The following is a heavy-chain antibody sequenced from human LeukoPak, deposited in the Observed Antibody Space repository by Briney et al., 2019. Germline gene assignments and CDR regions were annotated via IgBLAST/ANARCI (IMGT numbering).Heavy chain of an antibody. D-gene: IGHD6-19*01. CDR1: GFSFSRYW. J-gene: IGHJ4*02. V-gene: IGHV3-7*02. CDR3: ARYNSGWNDY. CDR2: IKEDGSET. Sequence: GGSLRLSCAASGFSFSRYWMRWARQAPGKVLEWVANIKEDGSETKYVDSVKGRFTISRDNAKNSLYLQMDPLRAEDTAVYYCARYNSGWNDYWGQGTLVTVSS.